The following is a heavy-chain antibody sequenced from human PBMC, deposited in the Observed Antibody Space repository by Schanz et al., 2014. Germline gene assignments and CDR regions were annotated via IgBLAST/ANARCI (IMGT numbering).Heavy chain of an antibody. J-gene: IGHJ6*03. D-gene: IGHD2-21*02. CDR2: ISGSSSTK. CDR1: GFTFSSYY. CDR3: ARPSDSSWYMDV. V-gene: IGHV3-11*04. Sequence: QVQLVESGGGLVKPGGSLRLSCAASGFTFSSYYMSWIRQAPGKGLEWVSYISGSSSTKYYADSVKGRFTISRDNSKNTLFLQMSSLRAEDTAVYYCARPSDSSWYMDVWGKGTTVTVSS.